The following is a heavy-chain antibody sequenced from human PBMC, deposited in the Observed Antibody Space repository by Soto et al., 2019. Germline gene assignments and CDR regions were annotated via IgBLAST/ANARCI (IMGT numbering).Heavy chain of an antibody. CDR3: ARGTRALITSFFAY. D-gene: IGHD1-20*01. V-gene: IGHV4-59*03. CDR1: GDAISNYY. CDR2: VHESGST. Sequence: SETLSLTCSVSGDAISNYYWSWMRQTPGRGLEWIGCVHESGSTDYNPSLRGRVIISLHTSKSQFSLSLRSATAADTATYYCARGTRALITSFFAYWGQGIPVTVSS. J-gene: IGHJ4*02.